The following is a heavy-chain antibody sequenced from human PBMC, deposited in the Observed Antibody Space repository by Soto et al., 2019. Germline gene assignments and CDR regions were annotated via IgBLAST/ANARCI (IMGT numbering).Heavy chain of an antibody. D-gene: IGHD3-10*01. CDR3: ARGGLQGSGNHYNDN. CDR2: NPDGRST. V-gene: IGHV3-74*01. CDR1: GFTFNSYW. Sequence: EVQLVESGGGLVQPGGSLRLSCAASGFTFNSYWMHWVRQAPGKGLVWVSRNPDGRSTNYADSVKGRFTISRDNAKNTLYLQMNSLSAEDTAVYHCARGGLQGSGNHYNDNWGQGTLVTVSS. J-gene: IGHJ4*02.